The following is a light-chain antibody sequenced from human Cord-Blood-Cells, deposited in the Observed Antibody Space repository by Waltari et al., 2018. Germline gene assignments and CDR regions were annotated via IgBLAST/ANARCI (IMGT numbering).Light chain of an antibody. CDR1: QSLLHSNGYNY. J-gene: IGKJ1*01. CDR3: MQALQTPWT. V-gene: IGKV2-28*01. CDR2: LGS. Sequence: DIVMTQSPLSLPVTHGEPASISCRSSQSLLHSNGYNYLDWYLQKPVQSPQLLIYLGSNRASGVPDRFSGSGSGTDFTLKISRVEAEDVGVYYCMQALQTPWTFGQGTKVEIK.